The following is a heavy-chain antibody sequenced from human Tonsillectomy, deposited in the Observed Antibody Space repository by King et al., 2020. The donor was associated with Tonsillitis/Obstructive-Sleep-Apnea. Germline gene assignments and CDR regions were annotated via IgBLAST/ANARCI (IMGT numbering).Heavy chain of an antibody. D-gene: IGHD3-22*01. CDR1: GGSFSGYY. J-gene: IGHJ1*01. V-gene: IGHV4-34*01. CDR2: INHSGST. Sequence: HVQLQQWGAGLLKPSETLSLTCAVYGGSFSGYYWSWIRQPPGKGLEWIGEINHSGSTNYNPSLKSRVTISVDTSKNQFSLKLSSVTAADTAVYYCAIDYYDSSCYYPEYFQHWGQGTLVTVSS. CDR3: AIDYYDSSCYYPEYFQH.